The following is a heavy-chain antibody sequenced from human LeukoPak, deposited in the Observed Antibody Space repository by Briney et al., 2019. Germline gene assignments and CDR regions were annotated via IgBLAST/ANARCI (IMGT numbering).Heavy chain of an antibody. CDR3: ARLAYGANYIDY. V-gene: IGHV1-18*04. CDR1: GYTFTSYY. Sequence: ASVKVSCKASGYTFTSYYMHWVRQAPGQGLEWMGWISAHNGNTNYAQKIQGRVTMTTDTSTSTAYMEMRSLRSDDTAVYYCARLAYGANYIDYWGQGTLVTVSS. CDR2: ISAHNGNT. D-gene: IGHD4-17*01. J-gene: IGHJ4*02.